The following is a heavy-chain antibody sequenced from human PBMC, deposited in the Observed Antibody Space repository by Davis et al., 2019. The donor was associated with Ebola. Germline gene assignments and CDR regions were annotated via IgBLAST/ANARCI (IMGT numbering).Heavy chain of an antibody. CDR1: GYTFTSYG. D-gene: IGHD5-24*01. J-gene: IGHJ4*02. CDR3: ARAGSWGDRRDGYTSFDY. V-gene: IGHV1-18*01. CDR2: ISAYNGNT. Sequence: ASVKVSCKASGYTFTSYGISWVRQAPGQGLEWMGWISAYNGNTNYAQKLQGRVTMTTDTSTSTAYMELRSLRSDDTAVYYCARAGSWGDRRDGYTSFDYWGQGTLVTVSS.